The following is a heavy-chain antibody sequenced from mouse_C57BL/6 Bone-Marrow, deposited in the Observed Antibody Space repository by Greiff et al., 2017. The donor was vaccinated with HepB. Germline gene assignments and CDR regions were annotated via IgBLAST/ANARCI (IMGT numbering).Heavy chain of an antibody. J-gene: IGHJ4*01. CDR3: ARKGRYYYGSSQGDPMDD. D-gene: IGHD1-1*01. Sequence: QVHVKQSGAELARPGASVKLSCKASGYTFTSYGISWVKQRTGQGLEWIGEIYPRSGNTYYNEKFKGKATLTADKSSSTAYMELRSLTSEDSAVYFCARKGRYYYGSSQGDPMDDWGQGTSVTVSS. CDR1: GYTFTSYG. CDR2: IYPRSGNT. V-gene: IGHV1-81*01.